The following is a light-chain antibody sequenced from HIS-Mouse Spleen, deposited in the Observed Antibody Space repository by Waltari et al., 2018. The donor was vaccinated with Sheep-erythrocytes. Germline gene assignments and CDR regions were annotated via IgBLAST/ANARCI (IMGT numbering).Light chain of an antibody. Sequence: VVMIQSLLSLPVPLGQPASIPCMSSQSLVHSDGNTYLNWFQQMPGQSPRRLIYKVSNRDSGVPDRFSGSGSGTDFTLKISRVEAEDVGVYYCMQGDTFGQGTKLEIK. J-gene: IGKJ2*01. V-gene: IGKV2-30*02. CDR3: MQGDT. CDR2: KVS. CDR1: QSLVHSDGNTY.